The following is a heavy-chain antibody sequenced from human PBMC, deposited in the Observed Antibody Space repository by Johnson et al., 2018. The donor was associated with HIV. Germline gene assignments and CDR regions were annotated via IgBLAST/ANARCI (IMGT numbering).Heavy chain of an antibody. V-gene: IGHV3-30-3*01. Sequence: QVQLVESGGGVVQPGRSLRLSCAASGFTFSSYAIHWVRQAPGKGLEWVAVISYDGSNKYYADSVKGRFTISRDNSKNTLYLQMNSLRAEDTAVYYCAIDPSPSSYRAFDIWVQGTMVTVSS. J-gene: IGHJ3*02. CDR1: GFTFSSYA. CDR2: ISYDGSNK. D-gene: IGHD5-12*01. CDR3: AIDPSPSSYRAFDI.